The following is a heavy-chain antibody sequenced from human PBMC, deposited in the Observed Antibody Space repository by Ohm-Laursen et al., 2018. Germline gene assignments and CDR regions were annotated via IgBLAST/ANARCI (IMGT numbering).Heavy chain of an antibody. CDR1: GFTFSSYA. CDR2: LSGSGHDT. V-gene: IGHV3-23*01. CDR3: ANNVTVVAATNYYYYGMDV. D-gene: IGHD2-15*01. Sequence: SLRLSCAASGFTFSSYAMSWARQAPEKGLEWVSGLSGSGHDTYYTDSVKGRFTISRDNSKNTLYLQMNSLRAEDTAVYYCANNVTVVAATNYYYYGMDVWGQGTTVTVSS. J-gene: IGHJ6*02.